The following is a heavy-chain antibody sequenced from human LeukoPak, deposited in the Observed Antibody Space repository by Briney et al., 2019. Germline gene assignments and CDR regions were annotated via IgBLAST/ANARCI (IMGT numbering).Heavy chain of an antibody. CDR1: GYTFTSSYA. D-gene: IGHD4-11*01. J-gene: IGHJ6*02. CDR2: MNPNSGNT. V-gene: IGHV1-8*01. CDR3: ARGGFLTDSNYYYGMDV. Sequence: GASVKVSCKASGYTFTSSYAINWVRQAPGQGLEWMGWMNPNSGNTGYAQKLQGRVTMTRNTSISTAYMELSSLRSEDTAVYYCARGGFLTDSNYYYGMDVWGQGTTVTVSS.